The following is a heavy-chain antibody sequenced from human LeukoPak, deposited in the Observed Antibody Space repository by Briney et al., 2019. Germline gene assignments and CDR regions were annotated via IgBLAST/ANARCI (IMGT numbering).Heavy chain of an antibody. Sequence: ASVKVSCKASGYTFTSYYMHWVRQATGQGLEWMGWMNPNSGNTGYAQKFQGRVTMTRNTSISTAYMELSSLRSEDTAVYYCAARRQQTFDYWGQGTLVTVSS. D-gene: IGHD6-13*01. CDR3: AARRQQTFDY. V-gene: IGHV1-8*02. CDR2: MNPNSGNT. CDR1: GYTFTSYY. J-gene: IGHJ4*02.